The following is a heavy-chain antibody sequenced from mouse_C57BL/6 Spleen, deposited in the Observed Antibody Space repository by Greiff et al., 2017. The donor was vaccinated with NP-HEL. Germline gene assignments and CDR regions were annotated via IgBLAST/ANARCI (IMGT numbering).Heavy chain of an antibody. V-gene: IGHV1-55*01. J-gene: IGHJ3*01. CDR2: IYPGSGST. Sequence: QVQLQQPGAELVKPGASVKMSCKASGYTFTSYWITWVKQRPGQGLEWIGDIYPGSGSTNYNEKFKSKATLTVDTSSSTAYMQLSSLTSEDSAVYYCARGRTHGISFGLPFAYWGQGTLVTVSA. D-gene: IGHD2-10*01. CDR1: GYTFTSYW. CDR3: ARGRTHGISFGLPFAY.